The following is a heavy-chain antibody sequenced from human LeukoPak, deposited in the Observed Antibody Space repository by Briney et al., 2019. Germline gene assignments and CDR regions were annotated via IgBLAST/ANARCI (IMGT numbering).Heavy chain of an antibody. CDR3: AKSEGIAVAGTVSDY. J-gene: IGHJ4*02. CDR1: GFTFSSYA. CDR2: ISGSGGST. V-gene: IGHV3-23*01. D-gene: IGHD6-19*01. Sequence: GGSLRLSCAASGFTFSSYAMSWVRQAPGKGLEWVSAISGSGGSTYYADSVKGRFTISRDNSKNTLYLQMNSLRAEDTAVYYCAKSEGIAVAGTVSDYWGQGNLVTVSS.